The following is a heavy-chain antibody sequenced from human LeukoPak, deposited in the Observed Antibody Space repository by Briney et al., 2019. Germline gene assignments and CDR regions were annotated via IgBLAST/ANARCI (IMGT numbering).Heavy chain of an antibody. CDR3: ARAWELLKGVRSPIDY. CDR2: ISYDGSNK. V-gene: IGHV3-30*03. D-gene: IGHD1-26*01. CDR1: GFTFSSYG. Sequence: GGSLRLSCAASGFTFSSYGMHWVRQAPGKGLGWVAVISYDGSNKYYADSVKGRFTISRDNSKNTLYLQMNSLRAEDTAGYYCARAWELLKGVRSPIDYWGQGTLVTVSS. J-gene: IGHJ4*02.